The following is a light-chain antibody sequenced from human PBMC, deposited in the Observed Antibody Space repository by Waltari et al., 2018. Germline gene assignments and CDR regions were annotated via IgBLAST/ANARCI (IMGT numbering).Light chain of an antibody. J-gene: IGLJ2*01. CDR2: DVN. Sequence: QSALTQPASVSGSPGQSITISCAGPNRDIGYYNFVSCYQQHPGKAPKLMIFDVNRWPSGVSHRFSGSKAGNTASLTISGLQAEDEADYFCASYTSTNTVLFGGGTKVTVL. CDR3: ASYTSTNTVL. V-gene: IGLV2-14*03. CDR1: NRDIGYYNF.